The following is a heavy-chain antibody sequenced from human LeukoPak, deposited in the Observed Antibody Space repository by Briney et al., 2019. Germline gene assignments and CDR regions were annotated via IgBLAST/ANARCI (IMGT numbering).Heavy chain of an antibody. CDR2: ISYNGINK. Sequence: PGGSLRLSCAASGFTFSNYAMHWVRQAPGKGLAWVAIISYNGINKYYADSVKGRFTISRDNSKNTLYLQINSLRAEDTAVYYCAREFRVLRCGSGGCDAFDIWGQGTMVTVSS. J-gene: IGHJ3*02. V-gene: IGHV3-30*04. D-gene: IGHD4-17*01. CDR3: AREFRVLRCGSGGCDAFDI. CDR1: GFTFSNYA.